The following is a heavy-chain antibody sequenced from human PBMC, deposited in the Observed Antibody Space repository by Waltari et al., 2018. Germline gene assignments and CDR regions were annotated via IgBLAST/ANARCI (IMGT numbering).Heavy chain of an antibody. CDR2: INHSGIT. D-gene: IGHD3-16*02. J-gene: IGHJ3*02. CDR1: GGSFSGYY. Sequence: QVQLQQWGAGLLKPSETLSLTCAVYGGSFSGYYWRWIRQPPGKGREWIGVINHSGITNYNPSLKSRITISVDTSKSQFSLKLSSVTAADTAVYYCARDRGLRRLSTFEIWGQGTMVTVSS. V-gene: IGHV4-34*01. CDR3: ARDRGLRRLSTFEI.